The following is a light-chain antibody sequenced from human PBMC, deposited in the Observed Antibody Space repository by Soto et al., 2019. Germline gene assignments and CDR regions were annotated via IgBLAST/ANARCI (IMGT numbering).Light chain of an antibody. Sequence: EIILTQSPATLSFSPGERATLSCGASQSVSSSYVAWYQHRPGLAPRLLIHDASSRATGIPDRFSGTKSGTDFTLTIRRLEPEDAAVYYCQRYGSSPITFGQGTRLEIK. CDR1: QSVSSSY. J-gene: IGKJ5*01. V-gene: IGKV3D-20*01. CDR3: QRYGSSPIT. CDR2: DAS.